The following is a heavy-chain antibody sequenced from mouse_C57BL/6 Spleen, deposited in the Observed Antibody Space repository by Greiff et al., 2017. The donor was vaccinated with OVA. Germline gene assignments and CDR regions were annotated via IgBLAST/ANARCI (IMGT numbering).Heavy chain of an antibody. CDR2: ISDGGSYT. Sequence: EVKLMESGGGLVKPGGSLKLSCAASGFTFSSYAMSWVRQTPEKRLEWVATISDGGSYTYYPDNVKGRFTISRDNAKNNLYLQMSHLKSEDTAMYYCARDSSGYVYFDYWGQGTTLTVSS. J-gene: IGHJ2*01. CDR3: ARDSSGYVYFDY. V-gene: IGHV5-4*01. CDR1: GFTFSSYA. D-gene: IGHD3-2*02.